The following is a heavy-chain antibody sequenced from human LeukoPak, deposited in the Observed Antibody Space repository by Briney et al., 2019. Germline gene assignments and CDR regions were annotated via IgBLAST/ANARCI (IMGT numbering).Heavy chain of an antibody. V-gene: IGHV4-61*01. CDR2: ISFSGST. CDR1: GASVSDGNYY. CDR3: ARDRGDTAMAHPFDY. J-gene: IGHJ4*02. D-gene: IGHD5-18*01. Sequence: SETLSLTCSVSGASVSDGNYYWSWIRQPPGKGLEWIGFISFSGSTNYNPSLKSRVTISIDTSKNQFSLKLSSVTAADTAVYYCARDRGDTAMAHPFDYWGQGTLVTVSS.